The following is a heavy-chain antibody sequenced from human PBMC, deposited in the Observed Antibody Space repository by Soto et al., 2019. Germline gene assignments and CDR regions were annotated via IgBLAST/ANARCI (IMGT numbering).Heavy chain of an antibody. J-gene: IGHJ4*02. D-gene: IGHD1-26*01. Sequence: GGSLRLSCAASVFSLIGYEMSWVRQAPGKGLEWIAYISTSGATIYYADSVKGRFTISRDNAKNSLYLQMNSLRVEDTAAYYCARESDSGRSAPFDYWGQGTLVPVSS. V-gene: IGHV3-48*03. CDR1: VFSLIGYE. CDR3: ARESDSGRSAPFDY. CDR2: ISTSGATI.